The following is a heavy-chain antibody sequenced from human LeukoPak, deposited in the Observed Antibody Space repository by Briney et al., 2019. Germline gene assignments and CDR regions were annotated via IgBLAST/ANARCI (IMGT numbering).Heavy chain of an antibody. V-gene: IGHV4-4*02. CDR2: IYHSGST. CDR3: ARGGAMVRSKDI. J-gene: IGHJ3*02. Sequence: VKPSGTLSLTCDVSGGSISSSNWWSWVRQPPGKGLGWIGEIYHSGSTNYNPSLKRRVTISVDKSKNQFSLKLSSVTAADTAVYYCARGGAMVRSKDIWGQGTMVTVSS. CDR1: GGSISSSNW. D-gene: IGHD3-10*01.